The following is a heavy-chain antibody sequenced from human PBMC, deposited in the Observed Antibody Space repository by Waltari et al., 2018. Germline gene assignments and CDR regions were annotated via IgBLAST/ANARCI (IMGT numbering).Heavy chain of an antibody. Sequence: QVQLIQSEAEVRKPGASVKVYCKTPGDTFIAFYLHCVRQAPGQGLEWVGSINPLKGEKDFAQKFQGRVTRTKNSSISTGYMERSRLTSDDTALYYCATEDWVGGFHQWGLGTLVSVS. V-gene: IGHV1-2*02. CDR1: GDTFIAFY. J-gene: IGHJ5*02. D-gene: IGHD2-15*01. CDR2: INPLKGEK. CDR3: ATEDWVGGFHQ.